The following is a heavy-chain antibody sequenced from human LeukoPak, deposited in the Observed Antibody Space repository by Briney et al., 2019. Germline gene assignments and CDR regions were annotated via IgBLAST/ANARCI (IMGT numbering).Heavy chain of an antibody. CDR2: IYYSGST. D-gene: IGHD6-13*01. V-gene: IGHV4-31*03. J-gene: IGHJ4*02. CDR3: ARRRQQGSSYCFDY. CDR1: GGSISSGGYY. Sequence: PSETLSLTCTVSGGSISSGGYYWSWIRQHPGTGLEWIGYIYYSGSTYYNPSLKSRVTISVDTSKNQFSLKLSSVTAADTAVYYCARRRQQGSSYCFDYWGQGTLVTVSS.